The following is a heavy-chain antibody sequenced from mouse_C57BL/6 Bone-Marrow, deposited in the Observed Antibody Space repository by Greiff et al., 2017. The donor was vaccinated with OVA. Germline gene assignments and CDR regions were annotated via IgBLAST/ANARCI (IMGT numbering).Heavy chain of an antibody. CDR2: YPGSGNTD. Sequence: VQLQQSGPELVKPGASVKMSCKASGYTFTDYYMHWVKQKPGKGLEWIGEIYPGSGNTDYNEQVKGKATLTADTSSRTAYMQLSSLTSEDSAVYFCAVLCLRRGDFDYWGQGTTLTVSS. CDR3: VLCLRRGDFDY. D-gene: IGHD2-2*01. V-gene: IGHV1-83*01. J-gene: IGHJ2*01. CDR1: YTFTDYYM.